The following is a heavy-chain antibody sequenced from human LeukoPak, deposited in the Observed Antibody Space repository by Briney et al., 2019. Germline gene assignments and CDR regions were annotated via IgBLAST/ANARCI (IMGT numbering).Heavy chain of an antibody. CDR2: IYYSGST. CDR3: ARVHYDSSGNAWMYWYFDY. J-gene: IGHJ4*02. CDR1: GGSISSGGYY. D-gene: IGHD3-22*01. V-gene: IGHV4-31*03. Sequence: SETLSLTCTVSGGSISSGGYYWGWIRQHPGKGLEWIGYIYYSGSTYYNPSLKSRVTISVDTSKNQFSLKLSSVTAADTAVYYCARVHYDSSGNAWMYWYFDYWGQGTLVTVSS.